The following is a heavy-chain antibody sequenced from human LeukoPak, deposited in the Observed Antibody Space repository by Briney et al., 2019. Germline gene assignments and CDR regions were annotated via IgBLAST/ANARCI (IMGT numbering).Heavy chain of an antibody. CDR1: GGSISSSSYY. D-gene: IGHD2-2*01. V-gene: IGHV4-39*07. CDR2: IYYSGST. J-gene: IGHJ4*02. Sequence: SETLSLTCTVSGGSISSSSYYWGWIRQPPGKGLEWIGSIYYSGSTYYNPSLKSRVTISVDTSKNQFSLKLSSVTAADTAVYYCARDPLILEDIVVVPAAGYLDYWGQGTLVTVSS. CDR3: ARDPLILEDIVVVPAAGYLDY.